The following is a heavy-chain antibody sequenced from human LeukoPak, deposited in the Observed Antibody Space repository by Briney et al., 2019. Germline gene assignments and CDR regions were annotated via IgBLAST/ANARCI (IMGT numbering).Heavy chain of an antibody. D-gene: IGHD3-22*01. V-gene: IGHV4-31*03. CDR3: ARGSITMIAG. J-gene: IGHJ4*02. CDR2: IYYSGST. Sequence: SETLSLTCTVSGGSISSGGYYWSWIRQHPGKGLEWIGYIYYSGSTYYNPSLKSRVTISVDTSKNQFSLKLSSVTAADTAVYYCARGSITMIAGWGQGTLVTVSS. CDR1: GGSISSGGYY.